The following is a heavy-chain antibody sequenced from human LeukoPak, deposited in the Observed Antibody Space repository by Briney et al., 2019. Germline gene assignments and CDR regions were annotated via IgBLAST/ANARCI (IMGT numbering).Heavy chain of an antibody. V-gene: IGHV1-69*04. D-gene: IGHD3-10*01. CDR1: GGTFSSYA. CDR2: IIPILPLT. J-gene: IGHJ4*02. CDR3: AASPLTYGSGSYDYYFDY. Sequence: SVKVSCKASGGTFSSYAISWVRQAPGQGLEWMGRIIPILPLTNYAQKFQGRVTITADKSTSTAYMELSSLRSEDTAVYYCAASPLTYGSGSYDYYFDYWGQGTLVTVSS.